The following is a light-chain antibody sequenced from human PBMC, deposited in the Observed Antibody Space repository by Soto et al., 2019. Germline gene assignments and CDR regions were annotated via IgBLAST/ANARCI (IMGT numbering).Light chain of an antibody. Sequence: EIVFTHSPGTLSSYPGERATLSSRASQSVSSTSLAWYQQKPGQAPRLLIYGASNRATGIPDRFSGSGSGTDFTLTISRLEPEDFAVYYCQQYDSSPPWTFGQGTKVDIK. V-gene: IGKV3-20*01. J-gene: IGKJ1*01. CDR1: QSVSSTS. CDR3: QQYDSSPPWT. CDR2: GAS.